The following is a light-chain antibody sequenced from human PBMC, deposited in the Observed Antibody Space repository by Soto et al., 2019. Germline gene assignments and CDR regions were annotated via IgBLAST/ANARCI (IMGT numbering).Light chain of an antibody. Sequence: QSVVTQPASVSGSLGQSSTLSCTGTSSDVGGYNYVSWYQQHPGKAPKLMIYDVSNRPSGVSNRFSGSKSGNTASLTISGLQAEDEADYYCSSYTSRTTDVFGTGTKVTVL. J-gene: IGLJ1*01. CDR2: DVS. CDR3: SSYTSRTTDV. CDR1: SSDVGGYNY. V-gene: IGLV2-14*03.